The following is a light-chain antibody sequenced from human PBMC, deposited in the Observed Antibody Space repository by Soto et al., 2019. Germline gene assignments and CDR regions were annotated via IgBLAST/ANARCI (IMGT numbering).Light chain of an antibody. CDR2: AAC. V-gene: IGKV1-39*01. CDR3: PPSYSTPWT. CDR1: QSISSY. Sequence: DSQMTQSPSSLSASVGDRVTITCLASQSISSYFNWYQQKPGKATQLLIYAACSLQSGVPSRFSGSVSATDFTVTISGLQYEACATYSGPPSYSTPWTCGQRLEVDFK. J-gene: IGKJ1*01.